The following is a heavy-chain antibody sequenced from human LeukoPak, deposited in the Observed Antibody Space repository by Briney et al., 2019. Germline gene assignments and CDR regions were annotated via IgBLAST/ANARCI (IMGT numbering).Heavy chain of an antibody. D-gene: IGHD6-25*01. CDR3: ARESRSGFDY. Sequence: GGSLRLSCAASGFTFIYSEMNWVRQAPGKGLEWVSYISRSGTTIYYADSVKGRFTISRDNAKNSLYLQMDSLRAEDTAIYYCARESRSGFDYWGQGTLVTVSS. CDR2: ISRSGTTI. CDR1: GFTFIYSE. V-gene: IGHV3-48*03. J-gene: IGHJ4*02.